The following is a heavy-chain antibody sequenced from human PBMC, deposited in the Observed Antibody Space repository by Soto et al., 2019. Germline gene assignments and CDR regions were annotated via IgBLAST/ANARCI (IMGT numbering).Heavy chain of an antibody. J-gene: IGHJ5*02. D-gene: IGHD3-10*01. CDR2: IYTSGST. Sequence: PSETLSLTCTVSGGSISSYYRSWIRQPAGKGLEWIGRIYTSGSTNYNPSLKSRVTMSVDTSKNQFSLKLSSVTAADTAVYYCARGPDYYGSGSYYNAWFDPWGQGTLVTVSS. V-gene: IGHV4-4*07. CDR1: GGSISSYY. CDR3: ARGPDYYGSGSYYNAWFDP.